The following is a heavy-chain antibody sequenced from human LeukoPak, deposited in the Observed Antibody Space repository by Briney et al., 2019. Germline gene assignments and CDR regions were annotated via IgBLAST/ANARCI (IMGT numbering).Heavy chain of an antibody. CDR1: GDSLSSSSYY. J-gene: IGHJ5*02. Sequence: SETLSLTCTVSGDSLSSSSYYWGWIRQPPGKGLEWIASIFYSGGTYYNPSLKSRVTISVDTSKNQFSLKLSSVTAADTAVYYCARDPNYADYYDSSGYFHAWGQGTLVTVSS. D-gene: IGHD3-22*01. V-gene: IGHV4-39*07. CDR3: ARDPNYADYYDSSGYFHA. CDR2: IFYSGGT.